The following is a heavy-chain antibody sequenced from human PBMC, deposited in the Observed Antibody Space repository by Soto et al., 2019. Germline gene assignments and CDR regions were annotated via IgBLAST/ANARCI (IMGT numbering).Heavy chain of an antibody. CDR2: MSYDGRNQ. D-gene: IGHD6-6*01. CDR3: AKGGWYTSSSRSDC. CDR1: GFTLSGVD. J-gene: IGHJ4*02. V-gene: IGHV3-30*18. Sequence: QVQLVESGGGVFQPGTSLRLSCSASGFTLSGVDMHWVRQAPGKGREWVAVMSYDGRNQYYADSVKGRFTVSRYSSKSTLDLQMNSLRTEDAAVYYCAKGGWYTSSSRSDCWGQGTLVTVSS.